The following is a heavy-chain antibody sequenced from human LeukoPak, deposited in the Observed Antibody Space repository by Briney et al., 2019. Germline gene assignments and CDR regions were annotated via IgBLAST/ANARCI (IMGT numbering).Heavy chain of an antibody. Sequence: SETLSLTCTVSGGSISSSSYYWGWIRQPPGKGLEWIGSIYYSGSTYYNPSLKSRVTISVDTSKNQFSLKLSSVTAADTAVYYCARVSSGKNYYYYYYMDVWGKGTTVTVSS. CDR1: GGSISSSSYY. D-gene: IGHD1-26*01. CDR2: IYYSGST. J-gene: IGHJ6*03. CDR3: ARVSSGKNYYYYYYMDV. V-gene: IGHV4-39*07.